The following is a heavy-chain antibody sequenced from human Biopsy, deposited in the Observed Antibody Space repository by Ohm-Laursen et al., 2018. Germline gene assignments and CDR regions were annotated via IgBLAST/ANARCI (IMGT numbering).Heavy chain of an antibody. V-gene: IGHV1-2*02. Sequence: GASVKVSCKAFGDAFLGYYLHWVRQAPGQGLEWMGSIYPNSGDTDFAQKFQGRVSMTRDTSVSTAYLKLSSLRSDDTAIYYCARDLLEWSLPSWGQGTLVTVSS. CDR1: GDAFLGYY. CDR2: IYPNSGDT. CDR3: ARDLLEWSLPS. D-gene: IGHD3-3*01. J-gene: IGHJ4*02.